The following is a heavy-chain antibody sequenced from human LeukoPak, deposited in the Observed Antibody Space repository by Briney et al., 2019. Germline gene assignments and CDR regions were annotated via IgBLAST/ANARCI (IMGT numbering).Heavy chain of an antibody. CDR3: ATEAPGSYYFDY. V-gene: IGHV1-46*01. CDR1: GDTFTYYH. Sequence: GASVKVSCKASGDTFTYYHIHWVRQAPGQGVAWMGPVYVTGETTRNTQNFQGRVTMTRDPSTATVYMELTSLRSEDTAVYYCATEAPGSYYFDYWGQGVLVTVSS. J-gene: IGHJ4*02. CDR2: VYVTGETT.